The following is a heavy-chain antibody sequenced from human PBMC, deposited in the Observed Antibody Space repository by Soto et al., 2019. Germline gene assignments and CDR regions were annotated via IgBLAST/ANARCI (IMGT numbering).Heavy chain of an antibody. CDR1: GYTFTSYY. J-gene: IGHJ4*02. CDR2: INPSGGST. CDR3: AESDSTLGTFDY. Sequence: ASVKVSCKASGYTFTSYYMHWVRQAPGQGLEWMGIINPSGGSTSYAQKFQGRVTMTRDTSTSTVYMGLSSLRSEDTAVYYCAESDSTLGTFDYWGQGTRVTVSS. V-gene: IGHV1-46*01. D-gene: IGHD2-21*02.